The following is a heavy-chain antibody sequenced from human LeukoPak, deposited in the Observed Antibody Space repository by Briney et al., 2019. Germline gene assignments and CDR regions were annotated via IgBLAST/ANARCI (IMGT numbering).Heavy chain of an antibody. Sequence: ASVKVSCKASGYTFTSYAMNWVRQAPGQGLEWMGWINTNTGNPTYAQGFTGRFVFSLDTSVSTVHLQISSLKAEDTAVYYCARDWTYDFWPSYYYYGMDVWGQGTTVTVSS. CDR3: ARDWTYDFWPSYYYYGMDV. J-gene: IGHJ6*01. CDR1: GYTFTSYA. CDR2: INTNTGNP. D-gene: IGHD3-3*01. V-gene: IGHV7-4-1*02.